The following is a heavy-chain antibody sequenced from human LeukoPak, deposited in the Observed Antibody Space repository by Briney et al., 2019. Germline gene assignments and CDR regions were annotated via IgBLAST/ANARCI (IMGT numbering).Heavy chain of an antibody. J-gene: IGHJ6*03. Sequence: GGSLRLSCAASGFTFSNYWVHWVRQVPGKGLVWVSRIDSDGTTTRYADSVKGRFTISRDNSKNSLYLQMNSLRAEDTAVYYCAKDISSGYLVYYYYMDVWGKGTTVTISS. D-gene: IGHD3-22*01. CDR3: AKDISSGYLVYYYYMDV. CDR2: IDSDGTTT. CDR1: GFTFSNYW. V-gene: IGHV3-74*01.